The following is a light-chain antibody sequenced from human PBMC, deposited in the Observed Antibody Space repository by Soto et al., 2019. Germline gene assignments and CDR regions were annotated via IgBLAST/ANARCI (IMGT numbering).Light chain of an antibody. Sequence: QSALTQPRSASGSPGQSVTISCTGTSSDVGAYKYVSWYQQYPGKAPKLMIYEVSKGPSGVPDRFSGSKSGNTASLTFSGLQAEDEADYYCSSYVGSNIWVFGGGTQVTVL. CDR2: EVS. CDR3: SSYVGSNIWV. V-gene: IGLV2-8*01. CDR1: SSDVGAYKY. J-gene: IGLJ3*02.